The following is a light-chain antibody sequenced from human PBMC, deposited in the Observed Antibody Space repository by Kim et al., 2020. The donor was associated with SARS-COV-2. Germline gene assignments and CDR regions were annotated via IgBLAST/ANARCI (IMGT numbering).Light chain of an antibody. CDR1: QTISTR. CDR3: QQTHSAPFT. Sequence: SASVRDNVTITCRASQTISTRLNWYQQRPGKAPNILIYATSSLHSGVPSRFSGSGSGTDFTLTISSLQPDDFATYYCQQTHSAPFTFGPGTKLEI. J-gene: IGKJ2*01. V-gene: IGKV1-39*01. CDR2: ATS.